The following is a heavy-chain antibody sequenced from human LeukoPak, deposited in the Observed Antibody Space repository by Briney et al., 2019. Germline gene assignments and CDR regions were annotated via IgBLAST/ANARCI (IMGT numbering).Heavy chain of an antibody. V-gene: IGHV1-3*01. D-gene: IGHD4-17*01. CDR3: ARDDYGDDVCDS. J-gene: IGHJ4*02. CDR1: GYTFTSYA. CDR2: INAGNGNT. Sequence: GASAKVSCKASGYTFTSYAMHWVRQAPGQRLEWMGWINAGNGNTKYSQKFQGRVTITRDTSASTAYMELSSLRSEDTAVYYCARDDYGDDVCDSWGQGTLVTVSS.